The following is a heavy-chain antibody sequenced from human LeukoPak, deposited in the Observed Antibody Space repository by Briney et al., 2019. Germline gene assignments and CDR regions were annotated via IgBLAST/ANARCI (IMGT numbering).Heavy chain of an antibody. CDR3: ARVRGSYPYYFDY. V-gene: IGHV3-23*01. Sequence: PGGSLRLSCAASGFTFSSYAMSWVRQAPGKGLEWVSAISGSGGSTYYADSVKGRFTISRDNAKNSLYLQMNSLRAEDTAVYYCARVRGSYPYYFDYWGQGTLVTVSS. CDR2: ISGSGGST. J-gene: IGHJ4*02. CDR1: GFTFSSYA. D-gene: IGHD1-26*01.